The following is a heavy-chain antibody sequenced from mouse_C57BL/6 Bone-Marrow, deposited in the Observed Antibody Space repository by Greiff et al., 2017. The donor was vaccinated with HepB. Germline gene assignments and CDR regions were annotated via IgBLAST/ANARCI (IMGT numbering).Heavy chain of an antibody. J-gene: IGHJ1*03. CDR3: TRVHYYGSSYCWSFDV. D-gene: IGHD1-1*01. V-gene: IGHV5-9-1*02. CDR1: GFTFSSYA. Sequence: EVQLVESGEGLVKPGGSLKLSCAASGFTFSSYAMSWVRQTPEKRLEWVAYISSGGDYIYYADTVKGRFTISRDNARNTLYLQMSSLKSEDTAMYYCTRVHYYGSSYCWSFDVWGTGTTVTVSS. CDR2: ISSGGDYI.